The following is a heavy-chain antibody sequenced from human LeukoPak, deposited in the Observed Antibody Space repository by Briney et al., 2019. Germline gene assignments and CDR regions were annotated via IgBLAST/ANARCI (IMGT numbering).Heavy chain of an antibody. J-gene: IGHJ4*02. CDR3: ARGGFHFDSSGCDFVEY. D-gene: IGHD3-22*01. CDR1: GFSFSSYS. V-gene: IGHV3-21*01. CDR2: ISSSSSHI. Sequence: GGSLRLTCAVSGFSFSSYSMNWVRQAPGKGLEWVSSISSSSSHIYYADSVEGRFTISRDNAKNSLYLQMNSLRAEDTAVYYCARGGFHFDSSGCDFVEYWGQGTLVTVSS.